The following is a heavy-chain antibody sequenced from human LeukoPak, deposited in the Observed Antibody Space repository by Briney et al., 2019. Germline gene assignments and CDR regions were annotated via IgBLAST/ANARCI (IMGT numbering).Heavy chain of an antibody. D-gene: IGHD6-19*01. J-gene: IGHJ4*02. CDR1: GFTFSSYW. V-gene: IGHV3-7*01. Sequence: PGGSLGLSCAASGFTFSSYWMSWVRQAPGKGLEWVANIKQDGSEKYYVDSVKGRFTISRDNAKNSLYLQMNSLRAEDTAVYYCARLARGWYVDYWGQGTLVTVSS. CDR3: ARLARGWYVDY. CDR2: IKQDGSEK.